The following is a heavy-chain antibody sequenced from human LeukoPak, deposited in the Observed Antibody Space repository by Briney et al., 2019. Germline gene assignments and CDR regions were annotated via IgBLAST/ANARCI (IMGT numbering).Heavy chain of an antibody. V-gene: IGHV4-34*01. D-gene: IGHD3-10*01. CDR3: ARGYGPGSYYNY. Sequence: SETLSLTCTVYGGSFSGHYWSWLRQPPGKGLEWIGEINQSGSTNYNPSLKSRVTISVDTSKNQFSLRLSSVTAADTAVYYCARGYGPGSYYNYWGQGTLVTVSS. CDR2: INQSGST. J-gene: IGHJ4*02. CDR1: GGSFSGHY.